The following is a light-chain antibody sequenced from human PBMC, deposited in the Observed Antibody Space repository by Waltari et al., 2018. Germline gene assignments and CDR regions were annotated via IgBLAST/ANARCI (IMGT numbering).Light chain of an antibody. J-gene: IGLJ1*01. CDR1: TLSKQY. Sequence: SHELTQPPSVSVSPGQTATITCSGETLSKQYVYWYQHKPGQAPVLLIYKDTERPSGIPDRSSGSSSGTSVTLTISGVQAEDEADYYCQLADSTVTYVFGPGTKVIVL. CDR3: QLADSTVTYV. CDR2: KDT. V-gene: IGLV3-25*03.